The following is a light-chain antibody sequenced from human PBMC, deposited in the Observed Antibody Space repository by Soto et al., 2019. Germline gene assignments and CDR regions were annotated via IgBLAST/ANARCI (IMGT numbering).Light chain of an antibody. CDR2: GAS. CDR1: ETITNND. Sequence: EIVLMQSPDIPSLSPGERATVSCRASETITNNDLAWYQQKPGQAPRLLLYGASTRPTGIPDRFSGSGSGTDFTLTIDRLEPEDFAVYFCHHYGSSPPYTFGQGTKLDIK. V-gene: IGKV3-20*01. J-gene: IGKJ2*01. CDR3: HHYGSSPPYT.